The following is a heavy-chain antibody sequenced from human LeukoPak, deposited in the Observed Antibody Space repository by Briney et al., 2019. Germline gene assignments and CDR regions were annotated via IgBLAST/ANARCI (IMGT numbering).Heavy chain of an antibody. J-gene: IGHJ4*02. CDR1: GFTFSSYG. CDR2: IWNDGSQK. CDR3: ARDKGPYYFDQ. V-gene: IGHV3-33*01. Sequence: GGSLRLSCAASGFTFSSYGMHWVRQAPGKGLEWVAVIWNDGSQKYFADSVKGRFTISRDTSKNTLHLQMNSLRAEDTAVYYCARDKGPYYFDQWGQGTLLTVSS.